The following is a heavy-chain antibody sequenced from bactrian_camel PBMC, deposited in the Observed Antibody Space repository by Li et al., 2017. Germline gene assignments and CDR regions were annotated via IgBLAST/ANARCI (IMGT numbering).Heavy chain of an antibody. Sequence: HVQLVESGGGSVEAGGSLRLSCVASGYDRNALCMGWLRQVPGKEREGVAAIDSDGTPTYATSAEGRFTISKDKAKNTLYLQMDSLKPEDTAMYYCARPLRFTDRNYRNWAAYVNSHWGQGTQVTVS. J-gene: IGHJ4*01. V-gene: IGHV3S57*01. CDR3: ARPLRFTDRNYRNWAAYVNSH. D-gene: IGHD8*01. CDR2: IDSDGTP. CDR1: GYDRNALC.